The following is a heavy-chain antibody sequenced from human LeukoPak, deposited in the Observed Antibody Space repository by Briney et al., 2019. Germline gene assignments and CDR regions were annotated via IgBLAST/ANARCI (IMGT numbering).Heavy chain of an antibody. CDR2: ILYSGDT. Sequence: PSETLSLTCTVSGGSISSSNYYWGWIRQPPGKGLEWIGSILYSGDTHYNPSFKSRATISVDTSKNQFSLKLTSVTAADTAVYYCVRLAIFGVLTINWFDPWGQRTLVTVSS. V-gene: IGHV4-39*07. CDR3: VRLAIFGVLTINWFDP. J-gene: IGHJ5*02. CDR1: GGSISSSNYY. D-gene: IGHD3-3*02.